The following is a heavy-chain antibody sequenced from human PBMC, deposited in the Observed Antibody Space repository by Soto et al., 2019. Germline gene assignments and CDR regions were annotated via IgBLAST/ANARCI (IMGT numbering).Heavy chain of an antibody. CDR1: GFTFSSYA. D-gene: IGHD6-19*01. V-gene: IGHV3-30-3*01. J-gene: IGHJ4*02. CDR2: ISYDGSNK. Sequence: GGSLRLSCAASGFTFSSYAMHWVRQAPGKGLEWVAVISYDGSNKYYADSVKGRFTISRDNSKNTLYLQMNSLRAEDTAVYYCARDRYSSGSGVFDYWGQGTLVTVSS. CDR3: ARDRYSSGSGVFDY.